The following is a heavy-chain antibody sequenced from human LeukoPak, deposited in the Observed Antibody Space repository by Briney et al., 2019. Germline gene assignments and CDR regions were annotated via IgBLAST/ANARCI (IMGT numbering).Heavy chain of an antibody. V-gene: IGHV3-48*01. Sequence: PGGSLRLSCAASGFTFSSYNMNWVRQAPGKGLEWVSYISSSSTTIYYADSVKGRFTISRDNAKNSLYLQMNSLRAEDTAVYYCTSRLTSHYYYMDVWGKGTTVTVSS. CDR1: GFTFSSYN. J-gene: IGHJ6*03. D-gene: IGHD4/OR15-4a*01. CDR2: ISSSSTTI. CDR3: TSRLTSHYYYMDV.